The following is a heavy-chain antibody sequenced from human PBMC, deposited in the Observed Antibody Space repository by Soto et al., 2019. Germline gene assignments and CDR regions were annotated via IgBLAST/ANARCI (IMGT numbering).Heavy chain of an antibody. CDR2: INHSGST. CDR1: GGSFSGYY. D-gene: IGHD6-13*01. J-gene: IGHJ4*02. V-gene: IGHV4-34*01. Sequence: SETLSLTCAVYGGSFSGYYWSWIRQPPGKGLEWIGEINHSGSTNYNPSLKSRVTISVDTSKNQFSLKLSSVTAADTAVYYCARGSKAAASYCGQGTLVTVSS. CDR3: ARGSKAAASY.